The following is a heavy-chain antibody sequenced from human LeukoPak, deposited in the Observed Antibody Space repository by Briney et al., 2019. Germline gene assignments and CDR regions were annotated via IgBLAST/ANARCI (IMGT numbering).Heavy chain of an antibody. CDR2: IYCSGST. D-gene: IGHD3-16*01. V-gene: IGHV4-39*01. CDR1: GGSISSSSNY. Sequence: SETLSLTCTVSGGSISSSSNYWGWIRQPPGKGLEWIGSIYCSGSTYYNPSLKSRVTISVDTSKNQFSLKLSSVTAADTAVYYCARGTYVWAYFDYWGQGTLVTVSS. J-gene: IGHJ4*02. CDR3: ARGTYVWAYFDY.